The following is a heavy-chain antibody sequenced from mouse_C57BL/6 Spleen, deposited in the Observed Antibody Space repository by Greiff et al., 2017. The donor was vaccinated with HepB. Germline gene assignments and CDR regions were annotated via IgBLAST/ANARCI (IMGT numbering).Heavy chain of an antibody. V-gene: IGHV1-53*01. CDR3: ARSRYGSSYGWYFDV. Sequence: QVQLKQPGTELVKPGASVKLSCKASGYTFTSYWMHWVKQRPGQGLEWIGNINPSNGGTNYNEKFKSKATLTVDKSSSTAYMQLSSLTSEDSAVYYCARSRYGSSYGWYFDVWGTGTTVTVSS. CDR1: GYTFTSYW. J-gene: IGHJ1*03. CDR2: INPSNGGT. D-gene: IGHD1-1*01.